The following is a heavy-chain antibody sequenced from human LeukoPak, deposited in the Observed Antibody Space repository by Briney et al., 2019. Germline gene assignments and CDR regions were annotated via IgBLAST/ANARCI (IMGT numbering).Heavy chain of an antibody. CDR3: ARVRRYCSGGSCYTNWFDP. CDR2: IIPIFGTA. Sequence: SVKVSCKASGGTFSSYAISWVRQAPGQGLEWMGGIIPIFGTANYAQKFQGRVTITADESTSTAYMELSSLRSEDTAVYYCARVRRYCSGGSCYTNWFDPWGQGTLVTVSS. CDR1: GGTFSSYA. V-gene: IGHV1-69*13. J-gene: IGHJ5*02. D-gene: IGHD2-15*01.